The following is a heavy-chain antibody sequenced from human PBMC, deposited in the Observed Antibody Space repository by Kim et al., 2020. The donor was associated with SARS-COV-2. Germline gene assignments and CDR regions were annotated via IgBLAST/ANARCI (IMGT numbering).Heavy chain of an antibody. V-gene: IGHV3-21*01. CDR3: ASGEPHYYYYYGMDV. Sequence: DSGKGRFTISGDKAKNSLYLQMNSLRAEDTAVYYCASGEPHYYYYYGMDVWGQGTTVTVSS. J-gene: IGHJ6*02. D-gene: IGHD7-27*01.